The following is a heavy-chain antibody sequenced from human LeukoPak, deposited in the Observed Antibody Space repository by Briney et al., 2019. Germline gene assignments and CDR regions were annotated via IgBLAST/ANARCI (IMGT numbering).Heavy chain of an antibody. D-gene: IGHD6-19*01. V-gene: IGHV3-21*01. CDR2: ISSSSSYI. Sequence: GGSLRLSCAASGFTFSSYSMNWVRQAPGKGLEWVSSISSSSSYIYYADSVKGRFTISRDNAKNSLYLQMNSLRAEDTAVYYCARDKGWYFFDYWGQGTLVTVSS. CDR3: ARDKGWYFFDY. J-gene: IGHJ4*02. CDR1: GFTFSSYS.